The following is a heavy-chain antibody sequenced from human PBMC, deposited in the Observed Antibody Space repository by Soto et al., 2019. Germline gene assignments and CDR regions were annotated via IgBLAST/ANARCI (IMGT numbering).Heavy chain of an antibody. V-gene: IGHV3-23*01. J-gene: IGHJ6*02. D-gene: IGHD3-3*01. CDR2: ISCCGGSA. CDR3: ARDPPFWSEFDTWGMDV. CDR1: GFNFKKFA. Sequence: EVQLLESGGGVVQPGGSLRLSCVASGFNFKKFAMAWVRQAAGEGLEWVSGISCCGGSASYADSVKGRFSIARDDSKNKLLLQLNSLKVEDTAKYYCARDPPFWSEFDTWGMDVWGQGTTVTAS.